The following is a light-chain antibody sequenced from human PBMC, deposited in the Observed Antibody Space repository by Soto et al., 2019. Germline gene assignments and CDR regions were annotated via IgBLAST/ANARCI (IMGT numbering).Light chain of an antibody. CDR3: GTWDSSLSAGV. V-gene: IGLV1-51*01. CDR1: SSNIGNNY. J-gene: IGLJ2*01. Sequence: QSVLTQPPSVSAAPGQRVTISCSGSSSNIGNNYVSWYQQLPGTAPKLLIYENNKRPSGIPDRFSGSKSGTSVTLAITGLQTGDEADYYCGTWDSSLSAGVFGGGTKLTVL. CDR2: ENN.